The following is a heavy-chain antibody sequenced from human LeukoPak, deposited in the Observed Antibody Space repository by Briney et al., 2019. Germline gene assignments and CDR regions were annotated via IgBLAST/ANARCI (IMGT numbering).Heavy chain of an antibody. D-gene: IGHD6-19*01. Sequence: GGSLRLSCAASGFTVRNNYMSWVRQAPGKGLEWVSVIYSGGSTYYADSVKGRFTISRDNSKNTLYLQMNSLRAEDTAVYYCGKTTTGYSSGRNPAWPVDYWGQGTLVTVSS. J-gene: IGHJ4*02. CDR2: IYSGGST. CDR3: GKTTTGYSSGRNPAWPVDY. V-gene: IGHV3-66*01. CDR1: GFTVRNNY.